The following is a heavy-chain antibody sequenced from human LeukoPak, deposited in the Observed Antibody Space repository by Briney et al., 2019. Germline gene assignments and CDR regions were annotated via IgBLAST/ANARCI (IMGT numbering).Heavy chain of an antibody. D-gene: IGHD3-22*01. CDR1: RLTFSSYS. CDR2: ITSGSTYI. V-gene: IGHV3-21*01. CDR3: ASAPAYESSGYYPWYFDY. Sequence: GGSLTLSCAASRLTFSSYSMNWVRQAPGKGLEWVSSITSGSTYIYYADSVKGRFTISRDNAKNSLYLQMNSLRADDTAIYYCASAPAYESSGYYPWYFDYWGQGTLVTVSS. J-gene: IGHJ4*02.